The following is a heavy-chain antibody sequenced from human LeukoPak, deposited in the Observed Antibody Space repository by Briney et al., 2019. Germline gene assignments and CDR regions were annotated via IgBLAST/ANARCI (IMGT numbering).Heavy chain of an antibody. V-gene: IGHV1-18*01. CDR3: AAGHMVREVIKQFDY. CDR1: GYTFTSYG. CDR2: ISAYNGNT. D-gene: IGHD3-10*01. Sequence: ASVKVSCKAPGYTFTSYGISWVRQAPGQGLEWMGWISAYNGNTNYAQKLQGRVTMTTDTSTSTAYMELRSLRSDDTAVYYCAAGHMVREVIKQFDYWGQGTLVTVSS. J-gene: IGHJ4*02.